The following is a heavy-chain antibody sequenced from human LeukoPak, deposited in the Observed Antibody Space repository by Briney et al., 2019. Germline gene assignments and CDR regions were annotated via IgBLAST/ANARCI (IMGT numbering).Heavy chain of an antibody. J-gene: IGHJ4*02. CDR3: ARGGAQLWFSSFDY. Sequence: PSETLSLTCTVSGGSISSYYWSWIRQPPGKGLEWIWRIYTSGSTNYNPSLKSRVTMSVDTSKNQFSLKLSSVTAADTAVYYCARGGAQLWFSSFDYWGQGTLVTVSS. D-gene: IGHD5-18*01. CDR2: IYTSGST. CDR1: GGSISSYY. V-gene: IGHV4-4*07.